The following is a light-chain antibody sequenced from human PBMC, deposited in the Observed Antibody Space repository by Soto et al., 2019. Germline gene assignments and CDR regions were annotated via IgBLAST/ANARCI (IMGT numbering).Light chain of an antibody. V-gene: IGKV1-39*01. CDR1: QSISSY. Sequence: DIQMTQSPSSLSASVGDRVTITCRASQSISSYLNWYQQKPGKAPKLLIYAASSLQSGVPSRFSGSGSGTDFTLTISSLQPEDFATYYCQQSYSTSVTFDGGTKVEIK. CDR3: QQSYSTSVT. J-gene: IGKJ4*01. CDR2: AAS.